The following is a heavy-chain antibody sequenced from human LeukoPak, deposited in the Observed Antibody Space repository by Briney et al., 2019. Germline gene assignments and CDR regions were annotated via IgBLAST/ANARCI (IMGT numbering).Heavy chain of an antibody. CDR1: GFTFSSYA. V-gene: IGHV3-64*01. D-gene: IGHD5-24*01. CDR2: ISSNGGST. Sequence: GGSLRLSCAASGFTFSSYAMHWVRQAPGKGLEYVSAISSNGGSTYYANSVKGRFTISRDNSKNTLYLQMNSLRAEDTAVYYCARDGGKTATVFWYFDLWGRGALVTVSS. CDR3: ARDGGKTATVFWYFDL. J-gene: IGHJ2*01.